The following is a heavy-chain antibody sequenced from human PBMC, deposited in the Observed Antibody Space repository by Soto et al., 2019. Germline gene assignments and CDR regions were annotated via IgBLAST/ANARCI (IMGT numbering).Heavy chain of an antibody. CDR3: ARARVYATGPLDF. J-gene: IGHJ4*02. V-gene: IGHV3-21*06. CDR2: ISSSSDYI. D-gene: IGHD6-13*01. CDR1: GFTFTSYT. Sequence: PGESLKISCAASGFTFTSYTMNWVRQAPGKGLEWVSSISSSSDYIYYADSMKGRVTISRDNAKNSLFLDMNSLTGEDTAVYYCARARVYATGPLDFWRQRTLVTVSS.